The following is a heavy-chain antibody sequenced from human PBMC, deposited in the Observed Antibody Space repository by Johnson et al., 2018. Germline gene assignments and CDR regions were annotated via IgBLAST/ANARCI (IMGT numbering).Heavy chain of an antibody. CDR3: AKESRSVVVTAILGAEYFQH. D-gene: IGHD2-21*02. V-gene: IGHV3-23*04. CDR1: GFTFSSYA. CDR2: ISGSGGST. J-gene: IGHJ1*01. Sequence: VQLVESGGGLVQPGGSLRLSCAASGFTFSSYAMSWVRQAPGKGLEWVSAISGSGGSTYYADSVKGRFTISRDNSKNTLYLQMNSLRAEATAVYYCAKESRSVVVTAILGAEYFQHWGQGTLVTVSS.